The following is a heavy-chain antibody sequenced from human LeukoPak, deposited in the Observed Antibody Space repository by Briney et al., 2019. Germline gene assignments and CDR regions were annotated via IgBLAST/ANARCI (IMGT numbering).Heavy chain of an antibody. CDR3: AKVAVRGVIRHYYYMDV. Sequence: GGSLRLSCAASGFTFSSYAMSWVRQAPGKGLEWASAISGSGGSTYYADSVKCRFTISRYNSKNTLYLQMHSLRAEDTAVYYCAKVAVRGVIRHYYYMDVWGKGTTVTVSS. CDR1: GFTFSSYA. D-gene: IGHD3-10*01. J-gene: IGHJ6*03. CDR2: ISGSGGST. V-gene: IGHV3-23*01.